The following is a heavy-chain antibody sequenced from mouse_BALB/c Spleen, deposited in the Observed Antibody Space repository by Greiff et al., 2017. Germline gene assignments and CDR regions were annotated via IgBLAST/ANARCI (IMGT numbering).Heavy chain of an antibody. CDR1: GFSLTSYG. CDR2: IWSGGST. V-gene: IGHV2-2*02. J-gene: IGHJ1*01. CDR3: ARGHCYEESLGV. D-gene: IGHD1-2*01. Sequence: VQLLESGPGLVQPSQSLSITCTVSGFSLTSYGVHWVRQSPGKGLEWLGVIWSGGSTDYYAAFISRLSISKDNSQSQVFFTMNSLQANEPAIKCCARGHCYEESLGVWGAGTTVTVSS.